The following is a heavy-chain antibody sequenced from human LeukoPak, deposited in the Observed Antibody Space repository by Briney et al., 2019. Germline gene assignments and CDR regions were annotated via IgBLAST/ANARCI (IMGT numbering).Heavy chain of an antibody. CDR1: GFTSSSYA. CDR2: ISYDGSNK. CDR3: ASSGVLTMDYGMDV. Sequence: GGSLRLSCAASGFTSSSYAMHWVRQAPGKGLEWVAVISYDGSNKYYADSVKGRFTISRDNSKNTLYLQMNSLRSEDTAVYYCASSGVLTMDYGMDVWGQGTTVTVSS. V-gene: IGHV3-30-3*01. J-gene: IGHJ6*02. D-gene: IGHD3-10*01.